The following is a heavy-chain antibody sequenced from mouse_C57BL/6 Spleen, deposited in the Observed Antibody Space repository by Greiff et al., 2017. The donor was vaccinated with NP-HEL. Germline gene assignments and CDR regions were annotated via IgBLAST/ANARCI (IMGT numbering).Heavy chain of an antibody. CDR2: IYPGDGDT. CDR3: ARSPTMVTAGAMDY. V-gene: IGHV1-82*01. Sequence: QVQLKESGPELVKPGASVKISCKASGYAFSSSWMNWVKQRPGKGLEWIGRIYPGDGDTNYNGKFKGKATLTADKSSSTAYMQLSSLTSEDSAVYFCARSPTMVTAGAMDYWGQGTSVTVSS. J-gene: IGHJ4*01. D-gene: IGHD2-9*01. CDR1: GYAFSSSW.